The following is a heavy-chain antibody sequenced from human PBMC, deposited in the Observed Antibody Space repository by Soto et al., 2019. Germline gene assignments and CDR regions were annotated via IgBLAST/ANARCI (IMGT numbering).Heavy chain of an antibody. CDR1: GFTFSSYA. J-gene: IGHJ6*02. CDR3: AKDGGTTMIVVVMGRYGMDV. D-gene: IGHD3-22*01. Sequence: GGSLRLSCAASGFTFSSYAMSWVRQAPGKGLEWVSAISGSGGSTYYADSVKGRFTISRDNSKNTLYLQMNSLRAEDTAVYYCAKDGGTTMIVVVMGRYGMDVWGQGTTVTVSS. V-gene: IGHV3-23*01. CDR2: ISGSGGST.